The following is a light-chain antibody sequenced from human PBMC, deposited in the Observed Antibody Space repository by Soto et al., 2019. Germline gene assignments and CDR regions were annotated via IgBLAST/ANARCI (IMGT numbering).Light chain of an antibody. J-gene: IGKJ5*01. Sequence: KSAFTLTLSPGESAILSCRASPSVAGSLAWYQQKPGPAPRLLSYDISTRSAALPARFRGSGSGTDFTLTVSSLEPEDFALYHFQPRRNLITFGPRARLEIK. CDR3: QPRRNLIT. CDR2: DIS. V-gene: IGKV3-11*01. CDR1: PSVAGS.